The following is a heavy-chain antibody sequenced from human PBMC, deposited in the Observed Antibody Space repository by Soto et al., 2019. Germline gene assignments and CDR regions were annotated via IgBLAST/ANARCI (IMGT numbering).Heavy chain of an antibody. V-gene: IGHV4-4*07. Sequence: SETLSLTCSVSGESISNFYWSWIRQSAGKGLEWIGHVHVSGGTDYNAPLQSRVSLSVDTSSNHVSLQLRSLTAADTAIYYCARDRYGWYPGFDLDIWGPGTTVTVPS. J-gene: IGHJ6*02. D-gene: IGHD6-19*01. CDR3: ARDRYGWYPGFDLDI. CDR1: GESISNFY. CDR2: VHVSGGT.